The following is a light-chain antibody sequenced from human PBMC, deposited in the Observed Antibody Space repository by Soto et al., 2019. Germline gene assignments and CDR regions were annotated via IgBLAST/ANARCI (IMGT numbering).Light chain of an antibody. J-gene: IGLJ3*02. CDR1: SSDLGVLNY. V-gene: IGLV2-14*01. Sequence: QSALTQPASVSGSPGQSITIPCSGRSSDLGVLNYVSWYQQHPGKVPKLIIYKVDNRPSGISDRFSASKSGNTASLTISGLQAEDEAHYYCSSYTTVPSPQWVFAGGTKLTVL. CDR2: KVD. CDR3: SSYTTVPSPQWV.